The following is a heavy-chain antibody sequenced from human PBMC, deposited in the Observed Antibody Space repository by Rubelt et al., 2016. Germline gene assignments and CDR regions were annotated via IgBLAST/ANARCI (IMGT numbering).Heavy chain of an antibody. CDR1: GSISSGGYF. J-gene: IGHJ4*02. Sequence: GSISSGGYFWSWIRQRPEKGLEWIGYISYSGSTYYNPSLKSRLTLSLDTSKNQFSLNLSSVTAADPAVYYCAREGGVSRSYFFDYWGQGTLVTVSS. D-gene: IGHD3-10*01. CDR2: ISYSGST. CDR3: AREGGVSRSYFFDY. V-gene: IGHV4-31*02.